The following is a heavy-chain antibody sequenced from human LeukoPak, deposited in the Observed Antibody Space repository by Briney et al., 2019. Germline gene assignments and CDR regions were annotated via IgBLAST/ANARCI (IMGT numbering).Heavy chain of an antibody. CDR1: GFTFISYA. CDR2: ISSSSSTI. J-gene: IGHJ4*02. Sequence: GGSLRLSCAASGFTFISYAMNWVRQAPGKGLEWVSYISSSSSTIYYADSVKGRFTISRDNAKNSLYLQMNSLRDEDTAVYYCAREQYCGGDCYNAGSDYWGQGTLVTVSS. D-gene: IGHD2-21*01. V-gene: IGHV3-48*02. CDR3: AREQYCGGDCYNAGSDY.